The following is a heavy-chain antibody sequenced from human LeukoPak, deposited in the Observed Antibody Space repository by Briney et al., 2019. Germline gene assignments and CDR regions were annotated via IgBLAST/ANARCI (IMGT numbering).Heavy chain of an antibody. CDR2: IYYSGST. V-gene: IGHV4-59*01. D-gene: IGHD6-13*01. J-gene: IGHJ5*02. Sequence: SETLSLTCTVPGGSISSYYWSWIRQPPGKGLEWIGYIYYSGSTNYNPSLKSRVTISVDTSKNQFSLKLSPVTAADTAVYYCARDRKGGAAAGTLFDPWGQGTLVTVSS. CDR1: GGSISSYY. CDR3: ARDRKGGAAAGTLFDP.